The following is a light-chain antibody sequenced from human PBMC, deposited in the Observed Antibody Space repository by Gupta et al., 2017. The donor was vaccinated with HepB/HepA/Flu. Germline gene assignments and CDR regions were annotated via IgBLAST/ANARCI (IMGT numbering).Light chain of an antibody. V-gene: IGKV3-15*01. CDR2: GAS. Sequence: EIVMTQSPATLSVSPGERATLSCRASQSVSSNLAWYQQKPGQAPRLLIYGASTRATGIPARFSGRGSGTEFTLTISSLQSGDFAVYYCQQYNNWPPTFGQGTRLEIK. CDR1: QSVSSN. J-gene: IGKJ5*01. CDR3: QQYNNWPPT.